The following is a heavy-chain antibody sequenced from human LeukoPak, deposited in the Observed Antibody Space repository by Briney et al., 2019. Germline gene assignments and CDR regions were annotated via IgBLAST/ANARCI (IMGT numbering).Heavy chain of an antibody. CDR2: IYHSGST. J-gene: IGHJ4*02. V-gene: IGHV4-30-2*01. D-gene: IGHD3/OR15-3a*01. CDR1: GGSISSGGYS. Sequence: SQTLSLTCAVSGGSISSGGYSWSWIRQPPGKGLEWIGYIYHSGSTYYNPSLKSRVTISVDRSKNQFSLKLSSVTAADTAVYYCARSRTGYYVDFDYWGQRTRVTVSS. CDR3: ARSRTGYYVDFDY.